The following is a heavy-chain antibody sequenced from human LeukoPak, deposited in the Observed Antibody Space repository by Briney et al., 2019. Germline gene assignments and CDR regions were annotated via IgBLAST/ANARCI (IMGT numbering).Heavy chain of an antibody. CDR1: GGSISSYY. V-gene: IGHV4-59*01. Sequence: SETLSLTCTVSGGSISSYYWSWIRQPPGKGLEWIGYIYYSGSTNYNPSLKSRVTISVDTSKNQFSPKLSSVTAADTAVYYCARRHSSGWSALDYRGQGTLDTVSS. CDR2: IYYSGST. CDR3: ARRHSSGWSALDY. D-gene: IGHD6-19*01. J-gene: IGHJ4*02.